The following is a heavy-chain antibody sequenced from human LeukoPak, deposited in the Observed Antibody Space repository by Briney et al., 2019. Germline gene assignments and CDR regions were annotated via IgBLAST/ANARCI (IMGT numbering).Heavy chain of an antibody. J-gene: IGHJ4*02. CDR1: GYSFTSYW. Sequence: KPGESLKISCKGSGYSFTSYWIGWVRQMPGKGLEWMGIIYPGDSDTRYSPSFQGQVTISADKSISTAYLQWSSLKASDTAMCYCARRYYDILTGYYIDYWGQGTLVTVSS. CDR2: IYPGDSDT. CDR3: ARRYYDILTGYYIDY. D-gene: IGHD3-9*01. V-gene: IGHV5-51*03.